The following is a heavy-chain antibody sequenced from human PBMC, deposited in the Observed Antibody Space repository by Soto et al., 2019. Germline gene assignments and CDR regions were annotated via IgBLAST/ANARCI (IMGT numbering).Heavy chain of an antibody. Sequence: SETLSLTCTVSGGSISNYYWTWIRQPPGKGLEWIGYIYYSGTTNYNPSLKSRVTISVDTSKNQFSLKLSSVTAADTAVYYCARTQSGYSGYDLDYWGQGTLVTVSS. CDR3: ARTQSGYSGYDLDY. J-gene: IGHJ4*02. V-gene: IGHV4-59*01. CDR1: GGSISNYY. D-gene: IGHD5-12*01. CDR2: IYYSGTT.